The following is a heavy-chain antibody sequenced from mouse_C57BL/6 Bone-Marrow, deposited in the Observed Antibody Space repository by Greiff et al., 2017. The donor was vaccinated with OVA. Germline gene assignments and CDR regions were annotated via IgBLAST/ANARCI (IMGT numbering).Heavy chain of an antibody. Sequence: EVKVIESGGGLVQPGGSLKLSCAASGFTFSDYYMYWVRQTPEKRLEWVAYISNGGGSTYYPDTVKGRFTISRDNAKNTLYLQMSRLKSEDTAMYYCARLYGSSDYYAMDYWGQGTSVTVSS. J-gene: IGHJ4*01. CDR3: ARLYGSSDYYAMDY. V-gene: IGHV5-12*01. CDR2: ISNGGGST. D-gene: IGHD1-1*01. CDR1: GFTFSDYY.